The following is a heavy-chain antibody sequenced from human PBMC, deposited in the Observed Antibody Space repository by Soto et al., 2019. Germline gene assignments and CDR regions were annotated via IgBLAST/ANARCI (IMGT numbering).Heavy chain of an antibody. CDR1: GFTFSSFW. J-gene: IGHJ4*02. CDR2: IKEDGTMT. D-gene: IGHD3-10*01. CDR3: ARVGSSGSYRHYSFDY. V-gene: IGHV3-7*05. Sequence: PGGSLRLSCAASGFTFSSFWMAWVRQAPGKGLEWLANIKEDGTMTYAASVKGRFTISRDDSKNSLYLQMNSLKTEDTAVYYCARVGSSGSYRHYSFDYWGQGTLVTVSS.